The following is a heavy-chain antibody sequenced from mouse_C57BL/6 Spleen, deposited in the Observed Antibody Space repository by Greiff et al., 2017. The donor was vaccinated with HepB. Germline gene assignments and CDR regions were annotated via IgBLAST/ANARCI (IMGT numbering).Heavy chain of an antibody. CDR3: ARGGTVVAHYYAMDY. J-gene: IGHJ4*01. CDR1: GYTFTSYW. CDR2: IDPNSGGT. V-gene: IGHV1-72*01. D-gene: IGHD1-1*01. Sequence: QVQLQQPGAELVKPGASVKLSCKASGYTFTSYWMHWVKQRPGRGLEWIGRIDPNSGGTKYNEKFKSKATLTVDKPSSTAYMQLSSLTSEDSAVYYYARGGTVVAHYYAMDYWGQGTSVTVSS.